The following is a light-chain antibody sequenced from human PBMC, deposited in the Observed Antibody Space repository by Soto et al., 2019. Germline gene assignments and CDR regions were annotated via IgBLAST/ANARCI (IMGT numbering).Light chain of an antibody. J-gene: IGKJ1*01. Sequence: DIVLTQSPDTLSLFAGERATLSCRASQSLSSSYLAWYQQKPGQTPTVLIYGASSRATGIPDRFSGSGSGTDFTLTISRLEPEDFAVYYCQQYESSPTFGQGTKVDIK. CDR3: QQYESSPT. V-gene: IGKV3-20*01. CDR1: QSLSSSY. CDR2: GAS.